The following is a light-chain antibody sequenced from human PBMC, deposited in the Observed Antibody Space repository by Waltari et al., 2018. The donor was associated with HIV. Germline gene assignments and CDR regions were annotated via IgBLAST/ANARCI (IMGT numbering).Light chain of an antibody. CDR1: SSDVGGFNY. CDR3: SSYTSSSTLVV. J-gene: IGLJ2*01. V-gene: IGLV2-14*03. CDR2: DVT. Sequence: QSALTQPASVSGSPGQSITISCTGTSSDVGGFNYVSWYQHHPGKAPKLMIYDVTSLPAWVSNRFAGSKAGNTASLTISGLQAEDEADYYCSSYTSSSTLVVFGGGTKLTVL.